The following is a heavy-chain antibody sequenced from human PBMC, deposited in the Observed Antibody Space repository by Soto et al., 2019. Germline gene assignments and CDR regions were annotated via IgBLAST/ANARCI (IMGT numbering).Heavy chain of an antibody. J-gene: IGHJ3*02. CDR2: ISGSGGST. CDR3: AKEGGSITGTTGAFDI. CDR1: GFTFSNYA. V-gene: IGHV3-23*01. Sequence: PGGSLRLSCAASGFTFSNYAMSWVRQAPGKGLEWVSAISGSGGSTYYADSVKGRFTNSRDNSKKTLYLQMKSQRAEDSVVYFCAKEGGSITGTTGAFDIWGQGTMVTVSS. D-gene: IGHD1-7*01.